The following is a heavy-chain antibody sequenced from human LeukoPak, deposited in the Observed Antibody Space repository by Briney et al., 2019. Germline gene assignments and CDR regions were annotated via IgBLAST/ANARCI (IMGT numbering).Heavy chain of an antibody. CDR2: INPNRDGDR. CDR3: ARVRDLRAFDI. V-gene: IGHV1-2*02. J-gene: IGHJ3*02. Sequence: ASVKVSCKASGYTFTGNYMHWVRQAPGQGLEWMGWINPNRDGDRNYAQKFQGRVTMTRDTSITTAYMELGRLTSDDTAMYYCARVRDLRAFDIWGQGTMVTVSS. CDR1: GYTFTGNY.